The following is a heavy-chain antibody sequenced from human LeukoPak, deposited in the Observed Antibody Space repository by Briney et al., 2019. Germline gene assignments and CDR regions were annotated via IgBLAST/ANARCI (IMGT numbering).Heavy chain of an antibody. CDR1: GFTFSSYW. Sequence: GGSLRLSCAASGFTFSSYWMSWVRQAPGKGLEWVANIKQDGSEKYYVDSVKGRFAISRDNAKNSLYLQMNSLRAEDTAVYYCARGRVVVVPAAIYYWGQGTLVTVSS. CDR2: IKQDGSEK. J-gene: IGHJ4*02. V-gene: IGHV3-7*03. CDR3: ARGRVVVVPAAIYY. D-gene: IGHD2-2*01.